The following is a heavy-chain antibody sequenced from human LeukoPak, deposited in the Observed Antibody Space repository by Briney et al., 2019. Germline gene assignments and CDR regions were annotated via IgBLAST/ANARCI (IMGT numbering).Heavy chain of an antibody. CDR2: ISGSGGST. J-gene: IGHJ4*02. D-gene: IGHD3-22*01. Sequence: PGGSLRLSYAASGFTFSSYAMSWVRQAPGKGVEWVSAISGSGGSTYYADCVKGRVTISIYNSKNTLYLQMNSLRAEDTAVYYCAKPYYYDSSGYYQPFDYWGQGTLVTVSS. V-gene: IGHV3-23*01. CDR3: AKPYYYDSSGYYQPFDY. CDR1: GFTFSSYA.